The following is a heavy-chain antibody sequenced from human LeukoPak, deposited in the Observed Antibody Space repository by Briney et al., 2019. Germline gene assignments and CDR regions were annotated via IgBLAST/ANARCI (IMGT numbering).Heavy chain of an antibody. V-gene: IGHV3-23*01. D-gene: IGHD2-2*01. CDR1: GFTFGSYA. CDR2: ISVDGSGA. J-gene: IGHJ4*02. Sequence: PGGSLRLSCAASGFTFGSYAMSWFRKAPGKGLEWVSAISVDGSGAWYAGSVRGRSTISRDNSKSTVYLQMNSLTADDTAVYFCARDRNFPRDQFDYWGQGTLVTVSS. CDR3: ARDRNFPRDQFDY.